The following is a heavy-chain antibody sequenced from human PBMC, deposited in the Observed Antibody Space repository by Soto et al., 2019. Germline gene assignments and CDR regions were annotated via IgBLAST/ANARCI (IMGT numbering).Heavy chain of an antibody. V-gene: IGHV4-59*01. CDR3: ARDRGGGPIGLYYGMDV. D-gene: IGHD2-15*01. CDR2: IYYSGST. J-gene: IGHJ6*02. CDR1: GGSISSYY. Sequence: SETLSLTCTVSGGSISSYYWSWIRQPPGKGLEWIGYIYYSGSTNYNPSLKSRVIISVDTSKNQFSLKLSSVTAADTAVYYCARDRGGGPIGLYYGMDVWGQGTTVTVSS.